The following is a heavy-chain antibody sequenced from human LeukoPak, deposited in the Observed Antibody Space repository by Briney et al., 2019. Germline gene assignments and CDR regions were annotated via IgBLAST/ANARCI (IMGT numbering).Heavy chain of an antibody. J-gene: IGHJ4*02. CDR1: GFTFSNYA. CDR3: AKAYASDMATAPFDY. CDR2: ISRSGGST. D-gene: IGHD5-24*01. V-gene: IGHV3-23*01. Sequence: PGGSLRLSCAASGFTFSNYAMSWVRQAPGKGLEWVSDISRSGGSTYYADSVKGRFTTSRDNSKNTLYLQMNSLRAEDTAVYYCAKAYASDMATAPFDYSGQGTLVTVSS.